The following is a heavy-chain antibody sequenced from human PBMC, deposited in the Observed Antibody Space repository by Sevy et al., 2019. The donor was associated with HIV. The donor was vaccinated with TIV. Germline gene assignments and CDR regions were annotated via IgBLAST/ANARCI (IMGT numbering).Heavy chain of an antibody. D-gene: IGHD3-22*01. Sequence: GGSLRLSCTASGFTFSTYAMYWVRQAPGKGLEWVAVISDEGNNKDYADSVKGRLTVSRDNSKNTLYLQMYSLRAEDTAVYYCASHYYDTTGYYYPLDYWGQGTLVTVSS. V-gene: IGHV3-30*04. CDR1: GFTFSTYA. CDR2: ISDEGNNK. J-gene: IGHJ4*02. CDR3: ASHYYDTTGYYYPLDY.